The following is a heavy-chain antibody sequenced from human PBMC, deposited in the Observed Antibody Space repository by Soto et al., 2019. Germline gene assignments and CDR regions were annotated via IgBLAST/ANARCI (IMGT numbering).Heavy chain of an antibody. V-gene: IGHV4-61*01. Sequence: SETLSLTCTVSGGSVSSGSDYWSWIRQPPGKGLEWIGYIYYSGSTNYNPSLKSRVTISVDTSKNQFSLKLSSVTAADTAVYYCARDSGYYDSSGYYDSWGQGTLVTVSS. D-gene: IGHD3-22*01. CDR1: GGSVSSGSDY. CDR2: IYYSGST. CDR3: ARDSGYYDSSGYYDS. J-gene: IGHJ4*02.